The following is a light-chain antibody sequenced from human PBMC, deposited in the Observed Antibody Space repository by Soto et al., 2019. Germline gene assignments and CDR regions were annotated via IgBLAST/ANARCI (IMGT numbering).Light chain of an antibody. Sequence: ETMMTQSPGTLSLSPGEGATLSCRASQNVGNNLVWYQQKPGQAPRLLIYDASNRAVGIPARFSGSGSGTDFTLTISSLEPEDFAVYYCQQRSNWPITFGQGTRLEIK. CDR2: DAS. CDR3: QQRSNWPIT. CDR1: QNVGNN. J-gene: IGKJ5*01. V-gene: IGKV3-11*01.